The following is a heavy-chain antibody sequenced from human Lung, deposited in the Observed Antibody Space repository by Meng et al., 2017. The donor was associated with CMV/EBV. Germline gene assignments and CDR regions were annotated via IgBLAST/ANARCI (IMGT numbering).Heavy chain of an antibody. Sequence: VQLVPSGAEVKMPGASVKISCQASGYSFSGFYLNWARQAPGHGLEWLGRVNPISDDTHLAQKFEGRITVTWGATINTAFMELTRLRPDDTAVYYCAKSSDNGWSSWGPGTLVTVSS. J-gene: IGHJ4*01. V-gene: IGHV1-2*06. D-gene: IGHD6-19*01. CDR2: VNPISDDT. CDR1: GYSFSGFY. CDR3: AKSSDNGWSS.